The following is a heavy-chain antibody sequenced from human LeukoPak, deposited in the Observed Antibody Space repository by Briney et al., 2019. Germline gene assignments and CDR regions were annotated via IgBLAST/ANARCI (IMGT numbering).Heavy chain of an antibody. V-gene: IGHV1-24*01. Sequence: ASVKVSCKVSGYTLTELSMHWVRQAPGKGLEWTGGFDPEDGETIYAQKFQGRVTMTEDTSTDTAYMELSSLRSEDTAVYYCATGKKQWLVQDYWGQGTLVTVSS. CDR2: FDPEDGET. CDR1: GYTLTELS. CDR3: ATGKKQWLVQDY. D-gene: IGHD6-19*01. J-gene: IGHJ4*02.